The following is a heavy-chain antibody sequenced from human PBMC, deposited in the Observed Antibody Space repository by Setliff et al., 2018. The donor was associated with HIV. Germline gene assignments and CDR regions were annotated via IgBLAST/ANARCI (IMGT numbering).Heavy chain of an antibody. V-gene: IGHV4-39*07. Sequence: PSETLSLTCTVSRDSIRNGAYYWGWIRQPPGKGLEWIGSIYYSGSAYYNPSLKGRVTISVDTSKNQFSLRLHSVTAADTAVYYCARDPPGYGDSNDYWGQGTLVTVSS. J-gene: IGHJ4*02. CDR3: ARDPPGYGDSNDY. CDR2: IYYSGSA. D-gene: IGHD4-17*01. CDR1: RDSIRNGAYY.